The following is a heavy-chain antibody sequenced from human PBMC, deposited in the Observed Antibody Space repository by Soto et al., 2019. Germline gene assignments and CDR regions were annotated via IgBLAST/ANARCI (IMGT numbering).Heavy chain of an antibody. D-gene: IGHD3-3*01. CDR1: GGTFSRYA. J-gene: IGHJ6*02. Sequence: QVQLVQSGAEVKKPGSSVKVSCKASGGTFSRYAISWVRQAPGQGLEWMGGIIPIFGTANYAQKFQARVTITADESTSTADKELSSLRSEDTAVYYWARGGAIFGGCIKGEGDCDGRDVWGQGTTVTVSS. CDR3: ARGGAIFGGCIKGEGDCDGRDV. V-gene: IGHV1-69*01. CDR2: IIPIFGTA.